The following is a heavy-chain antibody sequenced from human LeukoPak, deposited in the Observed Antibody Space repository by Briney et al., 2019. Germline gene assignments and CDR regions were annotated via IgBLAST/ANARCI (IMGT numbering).Heavy chain of an antibody. CDR3: AKLTYNGGNSGVDY. CDR2: IYHTGST. Sequence: SETLSLTCTVSGDSISNYYWSWIRQPPGKGLEWIGYIYHTGSTTYNPSLKSRVTISLDTSKNHYSLKLSSVTAADTAVYYCAKLTYNGGNSGVDYWGQGTLVTVSS. CDR1: GDSISNYY. D-gene: IGHD4-23*01. V-gene: IGHV4-59*01. J-gene: IGHJ4*02.